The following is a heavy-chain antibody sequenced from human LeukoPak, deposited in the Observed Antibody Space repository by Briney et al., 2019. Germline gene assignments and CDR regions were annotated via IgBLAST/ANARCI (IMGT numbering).Heavy chain of an antibody. J-gene: IGHJ4*02. Sequence: SQTLSLTCTVSNGSISSGGYYWSWIRQPAGKGLEWIGRIYFTGSTNYNPSVKSRVTMSKDTSKNQFSLKLSSVTAADTAVYYCARVAYGDYYFDHWGQGTLVTVSS. CDR2: IYFTGST. V-gene: IGHV4-61*02. CDR1: NGSISSGGYY. CDR3: ARVAYGDYYFDH. D-gene: IGHD4-17*01.